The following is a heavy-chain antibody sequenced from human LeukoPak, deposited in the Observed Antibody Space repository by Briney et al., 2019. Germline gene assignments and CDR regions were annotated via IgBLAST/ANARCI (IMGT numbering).Heavy chain of an antibody. D-gene: IGHD4-11*01. J-gene: IGHJ4*02. CDR3: ARVTTVTTYDFDY. V-gene: IGHV4-30-4*08. CDR1: GGSISSGDYY. CDR2: IYYSGST. Sequence: SETLSLTCTVSGGSISSGDYYWSWIRQPPGKGLEWIGYIYYSGSTYYNPSLKSRVTISVDTSKNQFSLKLSSVTAADTAVYYCARVTTVTTYDFDYWGQGTLVTVSS.